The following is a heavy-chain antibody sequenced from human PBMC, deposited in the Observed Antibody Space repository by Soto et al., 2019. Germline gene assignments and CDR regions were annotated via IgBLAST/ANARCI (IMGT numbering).Heavy chain of an antibody. Sequence: LSLTCTVSSGSISVTNVFWGWVRQPPGKGLEWIGNVDYSGTAYFSPSLATRVTFHVDTSKNQFSLTLYSVTAADTAVYYCARITGRHLDYWGQGILVTVSS. D-gene: IGHD1-20*01. CDR2: VDYSGTA. CDR3: ARITGRHLDY. V-gene: IGHV4-39*01. CDR1: SGSISVTNVF. J-gene: IGHJ4*02.